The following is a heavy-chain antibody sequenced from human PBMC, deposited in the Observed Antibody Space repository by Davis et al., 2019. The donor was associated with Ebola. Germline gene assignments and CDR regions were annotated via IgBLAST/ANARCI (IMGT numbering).Heavy chain of an antibody. J-gene: IGHJ6*02. D-gene: IGHD3-3*01. V-gene: IGHV1-18*01. Sequence: AASVKVSCKASGYTFTSYGISWVRQAPGQGLEWMGWIGAYNGNTNYAQKFQGRVTMTRDTSTSTVYMELSSLRSEDTAVYYCARENRKLRFLEWFDNYYYYGMDVWGQGTTVTVSS. CDR2: IGAYNGNT. CDR3: ARENRKLRFLEWFDNYYYYGMDV. CDR1: GYTFTSYG.